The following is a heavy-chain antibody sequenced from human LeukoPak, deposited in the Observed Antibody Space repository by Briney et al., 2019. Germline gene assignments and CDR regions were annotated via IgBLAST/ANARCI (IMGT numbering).Heavy chain of an antibody. CDR3: AKDEGGITMIEPNYYFDY. D-gene: IGHD3-22*01. CDR2: IRYDGSDK. Sequence: GGSLRLSCAASGFTFNRYAMHWVRQAPGKGLEWAAFIRYDGSDKYYADSVKGRFTISRDNSKNTLYLQMNSLRAEDTAVYYCAKDEGGITMIEPNYYFDYWGQGTLVAVSS. V-gene: IGHV3-30*02. CDR1: GFTFNRYA. J-gene: IGHJ4*02.